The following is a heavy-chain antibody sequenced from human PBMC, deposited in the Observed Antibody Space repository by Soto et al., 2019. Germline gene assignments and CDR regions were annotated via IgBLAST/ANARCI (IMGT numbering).Heavy chain of an antibody. V-gene: IGHV4-31*03. Sequence: SETLSLTCTVSGGSISSGGYYWSWIRQHPGKGLEWIGYIYYSGSTYYNPSLKSRVTISVDTSKNQFSLKLSSVTAADTAVYYCARRGYYDFWSGYYTLSYFDYWGQGTLVTVSS. D-gene: IGHD3-3*01. CDR1: GGSISSGGYY. J-gene: IGHJ4*02. CDR2: IYYSGST. CDR3: ARRGYYDFWSGYYTLSYFDY.